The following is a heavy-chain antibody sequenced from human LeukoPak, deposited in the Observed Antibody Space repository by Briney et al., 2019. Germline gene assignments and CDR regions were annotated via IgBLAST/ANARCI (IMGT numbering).Heavy chain of an antibody. J-gene: IGHJ4*02. V-gene: IGHV1-18*01. CDR2: ISAYNGNA. D-gene: IGHD3-3*01. CDR3: ATHPYYDFWSGYSYY. Sequence: ASVKVSCKASGYTFTSYGIRWVRQAPGQGLEWMGWISAYNGNANYAQKLQGRVTMTTDTSTSTAYMELRSLRSDDTAVYYCATHPYYDFWSGYSYYWGQGTLVTVSS. CDR1: GYTFTSYG.